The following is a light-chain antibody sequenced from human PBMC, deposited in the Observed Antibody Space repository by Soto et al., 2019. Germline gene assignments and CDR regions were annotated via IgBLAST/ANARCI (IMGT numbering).Light chain of an antibody. Sequence: IPLTQSPSSRSASVGDRVTITCRASQGISNSLAWYQQKPGKAPKLLMYLASTLQSGVPARFSGSGSGTNFTLTISSLQPEDFATYYCQQLIRFPTKFGQGTKVEIK. V-gene: IGKV1-9*01. CDR2: LAS. J-gene: IGKJ1*01. CDR3: QQLIRFPTK. CDR1: QGISNS.